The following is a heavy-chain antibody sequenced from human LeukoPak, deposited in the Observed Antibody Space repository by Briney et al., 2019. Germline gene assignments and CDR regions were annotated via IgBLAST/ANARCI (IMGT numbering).Heavy chain of an antibody. J-gene: IGHJ4*02. CDR1: SGAISSYY. D-gene: IGHD3-10*01. CDR2: IAYSGST. CDR3: ARARRSETYYFFGY. V-gene: IGHV4-59*01. Sequence: PSETLSLTCAVSSGAISSYYWSWIRQPPGKGLEWIGYIAYSGSTNYNPSLKSRVSMSVHTSKNQFSLKLSSVTAADTAVYYCARARRSETYYFFGYWGQGTLVTVSS.